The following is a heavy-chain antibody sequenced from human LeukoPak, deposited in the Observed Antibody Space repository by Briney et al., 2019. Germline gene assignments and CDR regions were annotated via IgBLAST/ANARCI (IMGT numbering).Heavy chain of an antibody. V-gene: IGHV4-59*01. CDR3: ARDMTYYFDY. D-gene: IGHD3-16*01. CDR1: GGSISSYY. J-gene: IGHJ4*02. Sequence: SETLSLTCTVSGGSISSYYWNWIRQPPGKGLEWIGYIYYSGSTNYNPSLKSRVTISVDTSKNQFSLRLSSVTAADTAVYYCARDMTYYFDYWGQGTLVTVSS. CDR2: IYYSGST.